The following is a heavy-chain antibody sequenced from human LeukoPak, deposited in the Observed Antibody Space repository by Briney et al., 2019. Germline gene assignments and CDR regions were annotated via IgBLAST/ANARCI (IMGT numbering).Heavy chain of an antibody. V-gene: IGHV6-1*01. D-gene: IGHD6-19*01. CDR3: ARDEGNSGWYTFDY. CDR2: TYYRSKGYY. J-gene: IGHJ4*02. CDR1: GESVSSLNGA. Sequence: SQTLSLTCAISGESVSSLNGAWNWIRQSPSRGLEWLGRTYYRSKGYYNYTKSVKHRITINPDTSKNQFSLQLTSVTPEDTAVYYCARDEGNSGWYTFDYWGQGALVTVSS.